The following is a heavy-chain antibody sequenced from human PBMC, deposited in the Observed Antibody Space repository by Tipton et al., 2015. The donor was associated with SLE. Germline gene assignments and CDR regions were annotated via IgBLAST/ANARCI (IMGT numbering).Heavy chain of an antibody. D-gene: IGHD6-19*01. V-gene: IGHV4-34*01. CDR1: GGSFSGYY. J-gene: IGHJ4*02. CDR3: ARAAGDWQWRDY. CDR2: INHSGST. Sequence: TLSLTCAVYGGSFSGYYWSWIRQPPGKGLEWIGEINHSGSTNYNPSLKSRVTISVDTSKNQFSLKLSSVTAADTAVYYCARAAGDWQWRDYWGQGTLVTVSS.